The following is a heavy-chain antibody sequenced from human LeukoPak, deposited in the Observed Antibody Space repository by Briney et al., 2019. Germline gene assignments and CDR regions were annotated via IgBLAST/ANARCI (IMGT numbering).Heavy chain of an antibody. CDR1: GFTFNDYA. V-gene: IGHV3-23*01. Sequence: PGGSLRLSCAASGFTFNDYAMTWVRQAPGEGLEWISSISGSGDTTEYADSVKGRFTISRDNSNNTVYLQMNSLRVDDTAMYYCARGGISTFDPWGQGTLVTVSS. CDR2: ISGSGDTT. CDR3: ARGGISTFDP. J-gene: IGHJ5*02.